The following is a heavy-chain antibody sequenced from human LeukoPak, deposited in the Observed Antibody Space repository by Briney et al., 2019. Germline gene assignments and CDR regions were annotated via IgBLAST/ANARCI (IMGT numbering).Heavy chain of an antibody. CDR3: ARDRGSVVGYFDL. CDR2: ISYDGSNK. V-gene: IGHV3-30-3*01. CDR1: GFTFSRSS. D-gene: IGHD3-10*01. J-gene: IGHJ2*01. Sequence: GGSLRLSCAASGFTFSRSSMHWVRQAPGKGLEWVAVISYDGSNKYYADSVKGRFTISRDNSKNTLYLQMNSLRAEDTAVYYCARDRGSVVGYFDLWGRGTLVTVSS.